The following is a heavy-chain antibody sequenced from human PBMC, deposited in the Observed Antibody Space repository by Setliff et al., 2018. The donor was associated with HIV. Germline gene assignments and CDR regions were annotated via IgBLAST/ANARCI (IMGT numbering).Heavy chain of an antibody. CDR3: ARAGYNLWSGYNPYYYGMDV. D-gene: IGHD3-3*01. V-gene: IGHV1-69*05. CDR1: GGTFSSYG. Sequence: SVKVSCKASGGTFSSYGITWVRQAPGQGLEWMGGITPLLGTTNYAQRFQSRVTLTTDESTNTVFMDLSSLRSEDTAVYYCARAGYNLWSGYNPYYYGMDVWGQGTTVTVSS. CDR2: ITPLLGTT. J-gene: IGHJ6*02.